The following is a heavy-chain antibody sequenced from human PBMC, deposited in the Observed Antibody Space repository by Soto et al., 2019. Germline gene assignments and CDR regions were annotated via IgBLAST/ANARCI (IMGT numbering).Heavy chain of an antibody. J-gene: IGHJ3*02. V-gene: IGHV3-30*04. CDR3: PSMSHLRPVIQAPAAAGRRDATFDI. Sequence: QVHLVESGGGVVQPGGSLRLSCAASGFTFSIYAMHWVRQAPGKGLEWVAVISYDGSQKYSTESVKGRFTISRDNSRSTLFLQMDSLRTADTAVYYCPSMSHLRPVIQAPAAAGRRDATFDIWGPGTLVSVSS. D-gene: IGHD6-13*01. CDR1: GFTFSIYA. CDR2: ISYDGSQK.